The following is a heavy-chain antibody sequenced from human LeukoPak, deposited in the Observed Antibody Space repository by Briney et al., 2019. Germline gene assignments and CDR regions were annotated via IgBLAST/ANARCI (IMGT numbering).Heavy chain of an antibody. J-gene: IGHJ5*02. CDR1: GYSFTSYW. CDR2: IYPGDSDT. D-gene: IGHD6-13*01. Sequence: GESLKISCKSSGYSFTSYWIGWVRQMPGKGLEWMGIIYPGDSDTRYSPSFQGQVTISVDKSISTAYLQWSSLKASDTAMYYCARLEVYSSPSSPFDPWGQGTLVTVSS. CDR3: ARLEVYSSPSSPFDP. V-gene: IGHV5-51*01.